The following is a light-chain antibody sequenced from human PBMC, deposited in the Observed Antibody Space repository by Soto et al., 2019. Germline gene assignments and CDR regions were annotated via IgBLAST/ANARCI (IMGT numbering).Light chain of an antibody. CDR2: EVT. J-gene: IGLJ2*01. Sequence: QSALTQPPSASGSPGQSVTISCTGTSSDVGGYDFVSWYQQHPGKAPKLVIYEVTRRPSGVPDRFSGAKSGNTAFLTVSGLQAEDEAVYYCSSYAGRTIFGGGTKLTVL. CDR1: SSDVGGYDF. CDR3: SSYAGRTI. V-gene: IGLV2-8*01.